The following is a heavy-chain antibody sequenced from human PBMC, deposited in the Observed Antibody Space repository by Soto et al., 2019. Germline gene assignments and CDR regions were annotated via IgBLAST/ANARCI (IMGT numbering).Heavy chain of an antibody. J-gene: IGHJ3*02. CDR1: GYTFTGYY. CDR3: ARGNPEPLGEHSFDI. CDR2: INPNSCGT. Sequence: ASVKVSCKASGYTFTGYYMHWVRQAPGQGLKWMGWINPNSCGTNYSQKFQGGVTMTRVKSIRAVYMELSRLRADDAALYFDARGNPEPLGEHSFDIWGQGTMVPVSS. D-gene: IGHD3-16*01. V-gene: IGHV1-2*02.